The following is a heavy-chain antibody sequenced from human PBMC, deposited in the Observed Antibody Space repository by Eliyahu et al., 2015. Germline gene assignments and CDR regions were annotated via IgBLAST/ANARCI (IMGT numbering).Heavy chain of an antibody. CDR2: IXYSGST. CDR1: GGSISSGGYY. D-gene: IGHD2/OR15-2a*01. CDR3: ARGNVPSIILATD. V-gene: IGHV4-31*03. J-gene: IGHJ4*02. Sequence: QVQLQESGPGLVKPSQTLSLTCTVSGGSISSGGYYWSWIRQHPGKGLEWIGYIXYSGSTYYNPSLKSRVTISVDTSKNQFSLKLSSVTAADTAVYYCARGNVPSIILATDWGQGTLVTVSS.